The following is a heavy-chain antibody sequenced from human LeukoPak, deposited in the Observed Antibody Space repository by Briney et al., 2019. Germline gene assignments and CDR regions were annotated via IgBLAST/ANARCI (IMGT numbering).Heavy chain of an antibody. CDR2: ISAYNGNT. Sequence: ASVTVSCKASGYTFTSYGISWVRQPPGQGLEWMGWISAYNGNTNYSQELQVRVTITTDTATSTAYLELKILRSDDTTVYYCATRSFILTGSHAVSGAFDIWGQGKMVTVSS. CDR3: ATRSFILTGSHAVSGAFDI. D-gene: IGHD3-9*01. CDR1: GYTFTSYG. V-gene: IGHV1-18*01. J-gene: IGHJ3*02.